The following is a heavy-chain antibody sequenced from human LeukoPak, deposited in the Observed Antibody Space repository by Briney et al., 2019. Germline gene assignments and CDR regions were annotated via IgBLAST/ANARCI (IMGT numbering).Heavy chain of an antibody. CDR2: VNHSGST. V-gene: IGHV4-34*01. CDR3: ARPSRSISTAGAFDI. CDR1: GFTFSSYE. Sequence: GSLRLSCAASGFTFSSYEMNWVRQPPGKGLEWIGEVNHSGSTNYSPSLKSRVTISVGTSKNQFSLKLSSVTAADTAVYYCARPSRSISTAGAFDIWGQGTMVTVSS. J-gene: IGHJ3*02. D-gene: IGHD3-10*01.